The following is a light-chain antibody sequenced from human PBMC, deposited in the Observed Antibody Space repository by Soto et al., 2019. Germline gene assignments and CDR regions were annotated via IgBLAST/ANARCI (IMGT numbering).Light chain of an antibody. CDR1: QSVSGW. V-gene: IGKV1-5*01. CDR2: DAS. Sequence: DIQMTQSPSTLSASVGDTFTVTCRALQSVSGWLAWYEQKPGEAPKLLIYDASALPRGVPARFSGSGSGTKFTLTIASLQPDDFATYYCQQYETFSGTFGPGTKVDIK. CDR3: QQYETFSGT. J-gene: IGKJ1*01.